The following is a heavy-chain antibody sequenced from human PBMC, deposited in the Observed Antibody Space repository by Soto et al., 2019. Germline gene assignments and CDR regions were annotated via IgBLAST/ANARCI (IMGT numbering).Heavy chain of an antibody. CDR1: GYTFSNYG. V-gene: IGHV1-18*01. CDR3: AGDVPATAAFVGDD. Sequence: QVQLVQSGAEVKKPGASVKVSCKASGYTFSNYGTSWVRKAPGQGLEWMGGISAYNGHTHYAQKFQGRVTMTADTSTGTAYRELRRLRSGDTAVYYCAGDVPATAAFVGDDWGQGTQVTVSS. CDR2: ISAYNGHT. D-gene: IGHD3-3*02. J-gene: IGHJ4*02.